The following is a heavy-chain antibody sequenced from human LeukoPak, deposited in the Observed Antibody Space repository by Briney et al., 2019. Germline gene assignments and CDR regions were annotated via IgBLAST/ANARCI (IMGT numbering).Heavy chain of an antibody. CDR1: GGSISSSNW. V-gene: IGHV4-4*02. D-gene: IGHD3-10*01. J-gene: IGHJ6*02. CDR2: IYHSGST. Sequence: KPSETLSLTCAVSGGSISSSNWWSWVRQPPGKGLEWIGEIYHSGSTNYNPSLKSRVTISVDKSKNQFSLKLSSVTAADTAVYYCARSAGARYYYGMDVWGQGTTVTVSS. CDR3: ARSAGARYYYGMDV.